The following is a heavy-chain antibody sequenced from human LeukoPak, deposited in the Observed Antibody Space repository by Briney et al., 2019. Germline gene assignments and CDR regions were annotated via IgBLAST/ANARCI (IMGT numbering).Heavy chain of an antibody. V-gene: IGHV3-11*06. J-gene: IGHJ4*02. Sequence: KPGGSTRLSCAASGFTFSDYYMTWIRQAPGKGLECVSYISGSSTYTNYADSVKDRFTISRDNAKNSLYPQMNSLRAEDTAVYYCTRDPRAGYCWGQGTLVIVSS. CDR2: ISGSSTYT. CDR1: GFTFSDYY. CDR3: TRDPRAGYC.